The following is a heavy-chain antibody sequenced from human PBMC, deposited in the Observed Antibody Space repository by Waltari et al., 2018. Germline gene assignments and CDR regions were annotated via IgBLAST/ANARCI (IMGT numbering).Heavy chain of an antibody. V-gene: IGHV4-59*11. D-gene: IGHD3-10*01. CDR2: IYSSGST. Sequence: QVQLQESGPGLVKPSETLSLICSVSGGSIRTHFWGWIRQPPGKTLEWIGNIYSSGSTNYNPSLTSRVTISLDMSKNQFSLKLRSVSAADTAVYYCARASYGSGSSWFDSWGQGNLVTVSS. CDR1: GGSIRTHF. J-gene: IGHJ5*01. CDR3: ARASYGSGSSWFDS.